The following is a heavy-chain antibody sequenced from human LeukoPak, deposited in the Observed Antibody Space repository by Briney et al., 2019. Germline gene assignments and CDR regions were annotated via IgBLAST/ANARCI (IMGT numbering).Heavy chain of an antibody. CDR3: AREYYSSTSCYGPRRYFDY. CDR2: INHSGST. J-gene: IGHJ4*02. Sequence: SETLSLTCAVYGGSFSGYYWSWIRQPPGKGLEWIGEINHSGSTNYNPSLKSRVTISVDTSKNQFSLKLSSVTAADTAVYYCAREYYSSTSCYGPRRYFDYWGQGTLVTVSS. V-gene: IGHV4-34*01. D-gene: IGHD2-2*01. CDR1: GGSFSGYY.